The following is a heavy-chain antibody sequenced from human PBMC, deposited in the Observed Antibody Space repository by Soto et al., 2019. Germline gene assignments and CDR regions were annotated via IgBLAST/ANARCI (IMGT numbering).Heavy chain of an antibody. Sequence: PSETLSLTCTISGGSISSGGYYCSWIRQHPGKGLEWIGYIYYTGRTYYNPSLESRATISVDTSKNQFSLKLSSVTAADTAVYYCAGSPSSINFDFLGQGAQVTVSS. V-gene: IGHV4-31*03. CDR1: GGSISSGGYY. J-gene: IGHJ4*02. CDR2: IYYTGRT. CDR3: AGSPSSINFDF. D-gene: IGHD2-15*01.